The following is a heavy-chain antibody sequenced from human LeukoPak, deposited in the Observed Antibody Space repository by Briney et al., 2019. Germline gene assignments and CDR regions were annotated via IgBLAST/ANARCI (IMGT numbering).Heavy chain of an antibody. D-gene: IGHD1-26*01. CDR1: GSIFTDYD. V-gene: IGHV3-13*01. J-gene: IGHJ4*02. CDR3: VRTNGGTYYDY. Sequence: PGGSLRLSCAASGSIFTDYDLHWVRQPPGKGLEWVSVFGIAGDTYYADSVKGRFTISRDVAKNSLYLQMNNLRAGDTAVYYCVRTNGGTYYDYWGQGTLVTVSS. CDR2: FGIAGDT.